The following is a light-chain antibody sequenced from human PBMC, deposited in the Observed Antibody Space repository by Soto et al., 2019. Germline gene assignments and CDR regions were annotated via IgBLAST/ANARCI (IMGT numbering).Light chain of an antibody. CDR3: QAYESSLSGYV. CDR2: GYT. CDR1: RSNIGAGND. J-gene: IGLJ1*01. V-gene: IGLV1-40*01. Sequence: QSVLTQPPSVSGAPGQRVTISCTGSRSNIGAGNDVSWYQQLPGTAPKFLIYGYTDRPSGVPDRFSGSKSGTSASLAITGRRAEDEADYCCQAYESSLSGYVFGTGTQLTVL.